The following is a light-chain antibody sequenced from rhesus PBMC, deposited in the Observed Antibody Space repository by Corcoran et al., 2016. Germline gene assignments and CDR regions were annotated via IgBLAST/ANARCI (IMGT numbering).Light chain of an antibody. Sequence: EIVLTQSPATLSLSPGERATLSCRASQSVSSSLAWYQQKPGQAPRLLIYDASSRATGIPDRFSGSGSGTDFTLTISSLEPEDVGVYYCKQYSNWLTFGGGTKVELK. J-gene: IGKJ4*01. V-gene: IGKV3-35*01. CDR2: DAS. CDR3: KQYSNWLT. CDR1: QSVSSS.